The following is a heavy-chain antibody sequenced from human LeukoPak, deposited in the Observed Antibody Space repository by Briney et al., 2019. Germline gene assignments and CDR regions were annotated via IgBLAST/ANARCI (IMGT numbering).Heavy chain of an antibody. CDR1: GGSISSSSYY. CDR2: IYYSGST. Sequence: SETLSLTCTVSGGSISSSSYYWGWIRQPPGKGLEWIGSIYYSGSTYYNPSLKSRVTISVDTSKNQFSLKLSSVTAADTAVYYCARARTADVWGKGTTVTVSS. V-gene: IGHV4-39*07. D-gene: IGHD1-14*01. CDR3: ARARTADV. J-gene: IGHJ6*04.